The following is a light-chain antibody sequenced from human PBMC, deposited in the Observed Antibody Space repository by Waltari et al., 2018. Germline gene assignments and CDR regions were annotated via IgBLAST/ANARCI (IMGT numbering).Light chain of an antibody. V-gene: IGLV1-44*01. J-gene: IGLJ2*01. CDR3: AAWDDSLNAVV. CDR1: SSNIGSNT. Sequence: QSVLTQPPSASGTPGQRVTISCSGSSSNIGSNTVNWYQQLPGTAPKLLISSNNQRPSGVPGRFSGSKSGTSASLAISGLQSEDEADYYCAAWDDSLNAVVFGGGTKLTVL. CDR2: SNN.